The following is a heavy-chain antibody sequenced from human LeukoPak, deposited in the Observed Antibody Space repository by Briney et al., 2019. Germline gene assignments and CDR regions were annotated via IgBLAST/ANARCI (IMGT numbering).Heavy chain of an antibody. CDR1: GFTFSNYW. V-gene: IGHV3-7*01. CDR2: IHQHGNEK. D-gene: IGHD2-8*01. Sequence: GGSLRLSCAATGFTFSNYWMSWVRQAPGKGLEWVASIHQHGNEKYFVDSVRGRFTISRDNAKNSLYLQMSSLRAEDTAVYYCATLNGPLFEYWGQGTLVTVSS. CDR3: ATLNGPLFEY. J-gene: IGHJ4*02.